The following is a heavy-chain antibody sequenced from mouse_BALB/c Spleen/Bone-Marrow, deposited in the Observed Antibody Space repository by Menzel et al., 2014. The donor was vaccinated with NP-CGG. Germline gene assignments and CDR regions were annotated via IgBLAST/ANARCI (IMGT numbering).Heavy chain of an antibody. CDR2: INPDSNTI. Sequence: EVKLMESGGGLVQPGGSLKLSCAASGFDFSSYWMTWVRQAPGKGLEWIGEINPDSNTINYTPSLKDKFIISRDNVKNTLYLQMSKVRSEDTSLYYCARRKRWRAMDYWGQGTSVTVSS. V-gene: IGHV4-1*02. CDR1: GFDFSSYW. CDR3: ARRKRWRAMDY. J-gene: IGHJ4*01. D-gene: IGHD2-3*01.